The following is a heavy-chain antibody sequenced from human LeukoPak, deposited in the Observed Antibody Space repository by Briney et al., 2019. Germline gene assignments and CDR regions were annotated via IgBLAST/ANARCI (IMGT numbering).Heavy chain of an antibody. D-gene: IGHD6-13*01. J-gene: IGHJ4*02. CDR1: GYTFTSYG. Sequence: GASVKVSCKASGYTFTSYGISWVRQAPGQGLEWMGIFNPRTGSTSYTQKFQGRVTMTRDMSTSTVYMELSSLRSEDTAVYYCATGGYSSSWSPDYDYRGQGTLVTVSS. CDR3: ATGGYSSSWSPDYDY. V-gene: IGHV1-46*01. CDR2: FNPRTGST.